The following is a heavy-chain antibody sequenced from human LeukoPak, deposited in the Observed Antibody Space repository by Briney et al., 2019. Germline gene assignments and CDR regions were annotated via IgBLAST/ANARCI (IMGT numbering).Heavy chain of an antibody. Sequence: GGSLRLSCAASGFTFSSYWMSWVRQAPGKGLEWVGRIKSKSDGGTSDYAAPVKGRFTISRDDSKNTLYLQMNSLKTEDTAVYYCTTVNYAAFDVWGQGTMVTVSS. J-gene: IGHJ3*01. V-gene: IGHV3-15*01. D-gene: IGHD5-24*01. CDR2: IKSKSDGGTS. CDR3: TTVNYAAFDV. CDR1: GFTFSSYW.